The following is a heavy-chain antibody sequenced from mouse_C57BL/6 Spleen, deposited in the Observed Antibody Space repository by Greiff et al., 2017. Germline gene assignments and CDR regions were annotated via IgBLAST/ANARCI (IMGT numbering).Heavy chain of an antibody. J-gene: IGHJ3*01. D-gene: IGHD2-4*01. Sequence: EVQLQQSGPELVKPGASVKISCKASGYTFTDYYMNWVKQSHGKSLEWIGDINPNNGGTSYNQKFKGKATLTVDKSSSTAYMELRSLTSEDSAVYYCARETGYYDYDGAWFAYWGQGTLVTVSA. CDR1: GYTFTDYY. CDR2: INPNNGGT. CDR3: ARETGYYDYDGAWFAY. V-gene: IGHV1-26*01.